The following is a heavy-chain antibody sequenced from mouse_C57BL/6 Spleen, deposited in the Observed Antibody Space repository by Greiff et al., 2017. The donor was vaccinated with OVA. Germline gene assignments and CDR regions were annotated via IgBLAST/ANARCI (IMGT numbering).Heavy chain of an antibody. Sequence: VQLQQSGAELVKPGASVKLSCKASGYTFTSYWMHWVKQRPGQGLEWIGYINPSSGYTKYNQKFKDKATLTADKSSSTAYMQLSSLTYEDSAVYYCGGTAQDYAMDYWGQGTSVTVSS. D-gene: IGHD3-2*02. CDR2: INPSSGYT. V-gene: IGHV1-7*01. CDR3: GGTAQDYAMDY. J-gene: IGHJ4*01. CDR1: GYTFTSYW.